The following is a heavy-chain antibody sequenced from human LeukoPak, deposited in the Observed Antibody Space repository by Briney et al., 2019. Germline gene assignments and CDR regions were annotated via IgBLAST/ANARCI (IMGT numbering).Heavy chain of an antibody. D-gene: IGHD4-23*01. CDR1: GFTFSSYW. CDR2: INQDGGEK. CDR3: ARVAAGGNSGYYYYYMDV. Sequence: GGSLRLSCAASGFTFSSYWMSWVRQAPGKGLEWVANINQDGGEKYCVDSVKGRFTISRDNAKNSLYLQMNSLRAEDTAVYYCARVAAGGNSGYYYYYMDVWGKGTTVTVSS. V-gene: IGHV3-7*03. J-gene: IGHJ6*03.